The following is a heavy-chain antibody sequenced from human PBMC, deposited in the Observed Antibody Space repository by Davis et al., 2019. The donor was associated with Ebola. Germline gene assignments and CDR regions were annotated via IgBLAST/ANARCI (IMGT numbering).Heavy chain of an antibody. V-gene: IGHV4-59*01. CDR2: IYYSGST. Sequence: SETLSLTCTVSGGSISSYYWSWIRQPPGKGLEWIGYIYYSGSTNYNPSLKSRVTISVDTPKNQFSLRLSSVTAADTAVYYCARWVGSDWYYFDYWGQGTLVTVSS. J-gene: IGHJ4*02. D-gene: IGHD6-19*01. CDR1: GGSISSYY. CDR3: ARWVGSDWYYFDY.